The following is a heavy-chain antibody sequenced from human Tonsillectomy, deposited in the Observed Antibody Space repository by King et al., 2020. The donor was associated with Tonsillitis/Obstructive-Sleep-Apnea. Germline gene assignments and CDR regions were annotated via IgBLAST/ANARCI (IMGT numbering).Heavy chain of an antibody. D-gene: IGHD3-3*01. Sequence: QLQESGPGLVKPSETLSLTCTVSGGSISSYYWSWIRQPPGKGLEWIGYIYYSGSTNYNPSLKSRVTISVDTSKNQFSLKLSSVTAADTAVYYCARHIPDFWSGYSGYWRQGPLVRVPS. CDR3: ARHIPDFWSGYSGY. V-gene: IGHV4-59*08. J-gene: IGHJ4*02. CDR2: IYYSGST. CDR1: GGSISSYY.